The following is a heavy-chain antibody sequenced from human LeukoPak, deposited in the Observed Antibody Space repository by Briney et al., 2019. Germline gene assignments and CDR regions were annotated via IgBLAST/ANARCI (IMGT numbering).Heavy chain of an antibody. CDR1: GGTFSSYA. J-gene: IGHJ3*02. Sequence: SVKVSRKASGGTFSSYAISWVRQAPGQGLEWMGGIIPIFGTANYAQKFQGRVTITTDESTSTAYMELSSLRSEDTAVYYCARSYGSGSYTGDAFDIWGQGTMVTVSS. CDR3: ARSYGSGSYTGDAFDI. D-gene: IGHD3-10*01. V-gene: IGHV1-69*05. CDR2: IIPIFGTA.